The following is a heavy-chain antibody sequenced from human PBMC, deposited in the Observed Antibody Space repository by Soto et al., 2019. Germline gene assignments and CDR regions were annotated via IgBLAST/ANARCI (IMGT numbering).Heavy chain of an antibody. Sequence: GGSLRLSCAASGFTFSSYAMSWVRQAPGKGLEWVSAISGSGGSTYYADSVKGRLTISRDNSKNTLYLQMNSLRAEDTAVYYCAKAAVAATQIDWFDPWGQGTLVTVSS. D-gene: IGHD6-19*01. CDR2: ISGSGGST. CDR1: GFTFSSYA. J-gene: IGHJ5*02. CDR3: AKAAVAATQIDWFDP. V-gene: IGHV3-23*01.